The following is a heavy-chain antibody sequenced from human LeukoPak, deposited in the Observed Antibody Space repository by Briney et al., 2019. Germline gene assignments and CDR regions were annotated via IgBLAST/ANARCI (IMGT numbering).Heavy chain of an antibody. J-gene: IGHJ4*02. D-gene: IGHD2-15*01. CDR1: GFTLSNYA. CDR2: IAVTGGT. V-gene: IGHV3-23*01. Sequence: PGGSLRLSCTASGFTLSNYAMSWVRQGPGKGLEWVSAIAVTGGTYHADSVRGRLTISRDSSKNTLYLQMSSLRAEDAGVYYCANAPVTTCSGTFCYPFDYWGQGTLVTVSS. CDR3: ANAPVTTCSGTFCYPFDY.